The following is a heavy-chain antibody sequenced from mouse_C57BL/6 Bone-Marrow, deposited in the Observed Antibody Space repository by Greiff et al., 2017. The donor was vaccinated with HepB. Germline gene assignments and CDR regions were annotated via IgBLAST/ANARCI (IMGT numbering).Heavy chain of an antibody. CDR3: TPLYYASISWYSAV. CDR1: GFNIKDDY. D-gene: IGHD1-1*01. Sequence: EVKLMESGAELVRPGASVKLSCTASGFNIKDDYMHWVKQRPEQGLEWIGWIDPENGDTEYASKFQGQATITADTSSNTAYLQLSSLSSEDTAVSYSTPLYYASISWYSAVWGARTTGTLSP. CDR2: IDPENGDT. J-gene: IGHJ1*01. V-gene: IGHV14-4*01.